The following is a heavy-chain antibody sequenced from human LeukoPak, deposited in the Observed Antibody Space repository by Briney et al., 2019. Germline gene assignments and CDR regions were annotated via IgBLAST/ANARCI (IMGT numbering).Heavy chain of an antibody. Sequence: GGSLRLSCAASGFTFSYSGMHWVRQAPGKGLEWMAVISYDGKVTYYADSVKGRFTISRDNSNNILYLQMTSLRGEDTALYYCAKEKDYRVSTSCDYWGQGTQVTVSS. CDR1: GFTFSYSG. CDR2: ISYDGKVT. CDR3: AKEKDYRVSTSCDY. V-gene: IGHV3-30*18. D-gene: IGHD3-10*01. J-gene: IGHJ4*02.